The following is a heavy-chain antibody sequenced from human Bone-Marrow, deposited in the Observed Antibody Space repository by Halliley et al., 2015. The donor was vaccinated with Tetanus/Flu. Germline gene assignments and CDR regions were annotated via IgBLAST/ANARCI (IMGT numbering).Heavy chain of an antibody. D-gene: IGHD3-22*01. CDR2: ISGDGGST. Sequence: ISGDGGSTYYADSGKGRFPISRNNSKNSLYLQMNSLGSGDTALYYCSKDSLSGDSSHWSYLDYWGQGTLVTVSS. J-gene: IGHJ4*02. V-gene: IGHV3-43*02. CDR3: SKDSLSGDSSHWSYLDY.